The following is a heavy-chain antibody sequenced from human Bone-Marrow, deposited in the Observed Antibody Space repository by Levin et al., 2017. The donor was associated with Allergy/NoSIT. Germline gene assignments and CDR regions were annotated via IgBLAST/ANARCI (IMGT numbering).Heavy chain of an antibody. J-gene: IGHJ6*02. V-gene: IGHV3-30*18. Sequence: GESLKISCAASGFTFSNYAMHWVRQAPGKGLEWVAITSHDGNNKYYADSVKGRFTISRDKSKNTLYLQMSSLRGEDTAVYYCAKGGYSNGFDFDTDFYYGMDAWGQGTTVTVSS. D-gene: IGHD5-18*01. CDR2: TSHDGNNK. CDR3: AKGGYSNGFDFDTDFYYGMDA. CDR1: GFTFSNYA.